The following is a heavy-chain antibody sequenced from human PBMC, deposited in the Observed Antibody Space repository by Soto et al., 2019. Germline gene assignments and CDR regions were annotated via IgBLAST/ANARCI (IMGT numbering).Heavy chain of an antibody. Sequence: GGSLRLSCAASGFTFSSYAMSWVRQAPGKGLEWVSAISGSGGSTYYADSVKGRFTISRDNSKNTLYLQMNSLRAEDTAVYYCAKVDDYGDYVLQGAFDIWGQGTMVTVSS. V-gene: IGHV3-23*01. CDR1: GFTFSSYA. D-gene: IGHD4-17*01. CDR2: ISGSGGST. CDR3: AKVDDYGDYVLQGAFDI. J-gene: IGHJ3*02.